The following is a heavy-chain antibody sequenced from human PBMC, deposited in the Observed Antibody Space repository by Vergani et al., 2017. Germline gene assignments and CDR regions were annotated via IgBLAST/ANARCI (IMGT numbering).Heavy chain of an antibody. CDR1: GFTFSRYE. CDR2: ISSSGSTI. D-gene: IGHD6-19*01. J-gene: IGHJ4*02. V-gene: IGHV3-48*03. CDR3: ARVVEWLNYFDY. Sequence: EVQLVESGGGLVQPGGSLRLSCAASGFTFSRYEMNWVRQAPGKGLEWVSYISSSGSTIYYADSVKGRFTISRDNAKNSRYLQMNSLRAEDTAVYYCARVVEWLNYFDYWGQGPLVTVSS.